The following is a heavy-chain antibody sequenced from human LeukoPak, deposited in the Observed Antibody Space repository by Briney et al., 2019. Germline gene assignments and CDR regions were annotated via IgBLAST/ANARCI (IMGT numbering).Heavy chain of an antibody. J-gene: IGHJ4*02. D-gene: IGHD6-13*01. CDR2: IIPILGIA. V-gene: IGHV1-69*04. Sequence: ASVKVSCKASGGTFSSYAISWVRQAPGQGLEWMGRIIPILGIANYAQKFQGRVTITADKSTSTAYMELSSLRSEDTAVYYCARDSGIAAAGTVYPFDYWGQGTLVTVSS. CDR3: ARDSGIAAAGTVYPFDY. CDR1: GGTFSSYA.